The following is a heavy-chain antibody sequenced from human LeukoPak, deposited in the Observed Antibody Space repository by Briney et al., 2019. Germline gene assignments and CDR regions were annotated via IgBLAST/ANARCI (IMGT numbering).Heavy chain of an antibody. CDR2: IWYDGSNK. V-gene: IGHV3-33*01. CDR1: GFTFSSYG. D-gene: IGHD5-24*01. Sequence: PGGPLRLSCLSSGFTFSSYGMHWVRQAPGKGLAWVAFIWYDGSNKYYADSVKGRFTISRDNSENTLYLQMSSLRAEDTALYYCARDSGYGYNTFPTADYWGQGILVTVSS. CDR3: ARDSGYGYNTFPTADY. J-gene: IGHJ4*02.